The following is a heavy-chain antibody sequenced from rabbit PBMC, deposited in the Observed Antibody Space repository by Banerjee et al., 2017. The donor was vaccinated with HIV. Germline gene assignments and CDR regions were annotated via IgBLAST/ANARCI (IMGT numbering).Heavy chain of an antibody. Sequence: QEQLEESGGDLVKPEGSLTLTCTASGFSFSSNYWLCWVRQAPGKGLEWIACIGAGSTYYATWAKGRFTISKTSSTTVTLQMTSLTAADTATYFCARDAGYAGYVYYFNLWGPGTLVTVS. D-gene: IGHD7-1*01. J-gene: IGHJ4*01. V-gene: IGHV1S45*01. CDR3: ARDAGYAGYVYYFNL. CDR1: GFSFSSNYW. CDR2: IGAGST.